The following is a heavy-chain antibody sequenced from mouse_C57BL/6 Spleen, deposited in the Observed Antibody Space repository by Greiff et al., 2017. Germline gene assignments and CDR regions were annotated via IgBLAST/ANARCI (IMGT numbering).Heavy chain of an antibody. CDR3: ARKYGSSYLYYFDY. D-gene: IGHD1-1*01. V-gene: IGHV5-6*01. J-gene: IGHJ2*01. CDR1: GFTFSSYG. Sequence: EVQRVESGGDLVKPGGSLKLSCAASGFTFSSYGMSWVRQTPDKRLEWVATISSGGSYTYYPDSVKGRFTISRDNAKNTLYLQMSSLKSEDTAMYYCARKYGSSYLYYFDYWGQGTTLTVSS. CDR2: ISSGGSYT.